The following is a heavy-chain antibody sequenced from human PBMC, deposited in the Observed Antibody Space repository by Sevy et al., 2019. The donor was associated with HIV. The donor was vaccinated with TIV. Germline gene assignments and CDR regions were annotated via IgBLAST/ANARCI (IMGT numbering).Heavy chain of an antibody. CDR2: IYPGDSVT. J-gene: IGHJ4*02. V-gene: IGHV5-51*01. CDR1: GYTFSNYW. D-gene: IGHD2-2*01. Sequence: GESLKISCKGSGYTFSNYWIGWVRQMPGKGLEWMGVIYPGDSVTRDSPSFQGQVTMSADKSTSTAYLQWSSLKTSDTAIYYCARYPIVVVPAAEYYFDYWGQGTLVTASS. CDR3: ARYPIVVVPAAEYYFDY.